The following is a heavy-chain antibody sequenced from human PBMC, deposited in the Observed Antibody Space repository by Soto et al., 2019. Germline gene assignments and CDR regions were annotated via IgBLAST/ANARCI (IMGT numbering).Heavy chain of an antibody. Sequence: PXGSLRLSCSASRFTFSNCAMHWVRQAPGRGLEWLALISFDGSTKYHADSVTGRFTISRDNSKKTLFLQMNSLRPEDTAVYYCARRAVNGHYYYYYYSLDVWGQGTTVTVSS. V-gene: IGHV3-30-3*01. CDR3: ARRAVNGHYYYYYYSLDV. D-gene: IGHD6-19*01. J-gene: IGHJ6*02. CDR1: RFTFSNCA. CDR2: ISFDGSTK.